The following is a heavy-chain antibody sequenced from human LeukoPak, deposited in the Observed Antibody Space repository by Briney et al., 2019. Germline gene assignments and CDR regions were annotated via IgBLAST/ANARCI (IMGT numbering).Heavy chain of an antibody. V-gene: IGHV4-30-4*08. Sequence: SETLSLTCTVSGGSISSGDYYWSWIRQPPGKGLERIGYIYYSGSTYYNPSLKSRVTISVDTPKNQFSLKLSSVTAADTAVYYCARGLLNAFDIWGQGTMVTVSS. CDR3: ARGLLNAFDI. D-gene: IGHD1-26*01. CDR2: IYYSGST. J-gene: IGHJ3*02. CDR1: GGSISSGDYY.